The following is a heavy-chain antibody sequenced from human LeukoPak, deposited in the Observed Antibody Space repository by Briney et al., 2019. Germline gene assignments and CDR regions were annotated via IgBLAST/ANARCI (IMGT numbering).Heavy chain of an antibody. CDR1: GFTFSDYG. CDR2: IWYDGSDS. D-gene: IGHD3-10*01. J-gene: IGHJ4*02. Sequence: GGSLRLSCAASGFTFSDYGMHWVRQAPGKGLEWVAIIWYDGSDSYYADSVKGRFTISRDNSKNTLYLQMNSLRDEDTAVYYCARDYGSGGVDYWGQGTLVTVTS. CDR3: ARDYGSGGVDY. V-gene: IGHV3-33*08.